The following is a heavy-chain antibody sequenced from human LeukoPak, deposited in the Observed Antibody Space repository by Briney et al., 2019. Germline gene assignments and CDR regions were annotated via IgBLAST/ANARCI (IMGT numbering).Heavy chain of an antibody. CDR2: ISGSSGST. J-gene: IGHJ4*02. Sequence: GGSLRLFCAASGFTFSTYSMNWVRQAPGRGLEWVSYISGSSGSTKYADSVKGRFTISRDNAKNSLYLQMNSLRVEDTAVYYCVDLNAPLWGQGTLVTVSS. CDR3: VDLNAPL. V-gene: IGHV3-48*04. D-gene: IGHD2-8*01. CDR1: GFTFSTYS.